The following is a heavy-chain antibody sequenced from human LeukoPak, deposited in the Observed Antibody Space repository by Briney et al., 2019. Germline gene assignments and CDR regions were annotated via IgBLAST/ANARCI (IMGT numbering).Heavy chain of an antibody. V-gene: IGHV3-15*01. D-gene: IGHD6-6*01. CDR3: TSDRGIGARPLFDL. CDR1: GFPFSKAW. J-gene: IGHJ4*02. CDR2: FKSKTDGGTT. Sequence: GGSLRLSCAGSGFPFSKAWMSWVRQVPGEGLEWLGRFKSKTDGGTTDYAAPVKGRFILSRDDSKNTLYLQMNSLKIEDTAVYYCTSDRGIGARPLFDLRGQGTLVTVSS.